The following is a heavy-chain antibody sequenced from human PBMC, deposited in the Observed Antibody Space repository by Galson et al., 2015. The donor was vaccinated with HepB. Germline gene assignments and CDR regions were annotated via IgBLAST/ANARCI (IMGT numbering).Heavy chain of an antibody. CDR3: AKRPIEVPGTHWYFDL. D-gene: IGHD6-19*01. J-gene: IGHJ2*01. Sequence: SLRLSCAASGFTFSTYAMTWVRQAPGKGLEWVSSISGSGDRTYYADSVKGRFSISRDNSKNTLYLQMSSLTVEDTALYYCAKRPIEVPGTHWYFDLWGRGTLVTVSS. CDR1: GFTFSTYA. CDR2: ISGSGDRT. V-gene: IGHV3-23*01.